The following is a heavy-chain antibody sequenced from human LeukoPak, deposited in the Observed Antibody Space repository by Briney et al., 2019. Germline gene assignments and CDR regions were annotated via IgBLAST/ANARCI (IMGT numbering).Heavy chain of an antibody. CDR3: AKGAGGPFEF. V-gene: IGHV3-23*01. Sequence: PGGSLRLSCAASGFTFSTSVMTWVRQAPGKGLEWVSAISAGGDSTFYADSVKGRFTISGDNSKNTVFLQMTTLRPDDTAMYYCAKGAGGPFEFWGQGTLVTVSS. J-gene: IGHJ4*02. CDR2: ISAGGDST. D-gene: IGHD3-10*01. CDR1: GFTFSTSV.